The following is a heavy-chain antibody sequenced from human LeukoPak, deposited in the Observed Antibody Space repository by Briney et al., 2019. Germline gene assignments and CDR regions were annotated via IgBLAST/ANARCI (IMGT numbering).Heavy chain of an antibody. V-gene: IGHV3-11*04. CDR1: GFTFSDYY. D-gene: IGHD3-22*01. CDR2: ISSSASTI. Sequence: GGSLRLSCAASGFTFSDYYMSWICQAPGKGLEWVSYISSSASTIYYADSVKGRFTISRDNAKNSLYLQMNSLRAEDTAVYYCARGPHYDSSGYYRRDPYYFDYWGQGTLVTVSS. CDR3: ARGPHYDSSGYYRRDPYYFDY. J-gene: IGHJ4*02.